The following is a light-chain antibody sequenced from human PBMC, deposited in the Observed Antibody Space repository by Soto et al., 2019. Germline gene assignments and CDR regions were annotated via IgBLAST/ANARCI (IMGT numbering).Light chain of an antibody. CDR1: SGSIASNY. J-gene: IGLJ2*01. V-gene: IGLV6-57*02. Sequence: NFMLTQPHSVSESPGKTVTISCTGSSGSIASNYVQWYQQRPGSAPTTVIYEDNQRPSGVPDRFSGSIDSSSNSASLTISGLKTEEEADYYCQSYDSSNHRVVFGGGTKLTVL. CDR2: EDN. CDR3: QSYDSSNHRVV.